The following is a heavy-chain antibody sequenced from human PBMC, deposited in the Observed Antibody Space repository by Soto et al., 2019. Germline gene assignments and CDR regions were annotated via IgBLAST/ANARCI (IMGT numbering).Heavy chain of an antibody. J-gene: IGHJ4*02. CDR1: GYTFTSYY. V-gene: IGHV1-46*01. CDR2: INPSGGST. Sequence: GASVKVSCKASGYTFTSYYMHWVRQAPGQGLEWMGIINPSGGSTSYAQKFQGRVTMTRDTSTSTVYMELSSLRSEDTAVYYCARVRVYYEGFYYFDYWGQGTLVTVSS. CDR3: ARVRVYYEGFYYFDY. D-gene: IGHD3-3*01.